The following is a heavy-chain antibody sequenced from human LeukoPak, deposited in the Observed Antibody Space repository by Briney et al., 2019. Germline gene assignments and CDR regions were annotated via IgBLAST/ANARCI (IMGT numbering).Heavy chain of an antibody. D-gene: IGHD5-18*01. CDR3: ARGGIQLWTPGY. CDR1: GGSISSYY. V-gene: IGHV4-59*08. Sequence: SETLPLTCTVSGGSISSYYWSWIRQPLGKGLEWIGYIYYSGSTNYNPSLKSRVTISVDTSKNQFSLKLSSVTAADTAVYYCARGGIQLWTPGYWGQGTLVTVSS. J-gene: IGHJ4*02. CDR2: IYYSGST.